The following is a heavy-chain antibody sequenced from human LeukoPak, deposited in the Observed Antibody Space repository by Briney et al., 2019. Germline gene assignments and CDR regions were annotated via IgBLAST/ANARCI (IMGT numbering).Heavy chain of an antibody. D-gene: IGHD1-26*01. Sequence: GRSLRLSCAASGFTFSSYAMHWVRQAPGKGLEWVAVISYDGSNKYYADSVKGRFTISRDNSKNTLYLQMNSLRAEDTAVYYCARDGSGSTQGWFDPWGQGTLVTVSS. V-gene: IGHV3-30-3*01. CDR1: GFTFSSYA. CDR2: ISYDGSNK. J-gene: IGHJ5*02. CDR3: ARDGSGSTQGWFDP.